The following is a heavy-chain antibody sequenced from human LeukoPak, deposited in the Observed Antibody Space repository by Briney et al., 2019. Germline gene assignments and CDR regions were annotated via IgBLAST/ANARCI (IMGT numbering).Heavy chain of an antibody. CDR2: IYYSGST. D-gene: IGHD6-19*01. CDR1: GGSISSSSYY. V-gene: IGHV4-39*01. J-gene: IGHJ4*02. CDR3: ARHSSVAGTGLIDY. Sequence: PSETLSLTCTVSGGSISSSSYYWGWIRQPPGKGLEWIGSIYYSGSTYYNPSLKSRVTISVDTSKNQFSLKLSSVTAADTVVYYCARHSSVAGTGLIDYWGQGTLVTVSS.